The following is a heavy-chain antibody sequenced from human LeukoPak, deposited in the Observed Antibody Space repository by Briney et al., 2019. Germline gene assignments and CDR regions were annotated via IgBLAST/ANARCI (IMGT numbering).Heavy chain of an antibody. D-gene: IGHD3-10*01. Sequence: SGGSLRLSCAASGFTFSSYAMSWVRQAPGKGPEWVSAISGSGGSTYYADSVKGRFTISRDNSKNTLYLQMNSLRAEDTAVYYCAKDLITYGSGSYPEDAFDIWGQGTMVTVSS. J-gene: IGHJ3*02. CDR1: GFTFSSYA. CDR2: ISGSGGST. V-gene: IGHV3-23*01. CDR3: AKDLITYGSGSYPEDAFDI.